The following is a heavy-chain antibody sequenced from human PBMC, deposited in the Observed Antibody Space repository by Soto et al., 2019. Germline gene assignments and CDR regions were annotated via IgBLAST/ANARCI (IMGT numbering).Heavy chain of an antibody. CDR3: ARGSWDDVTGHYYMDV. V-gene: IGHV6-1*01. CDR1: GGRVSSNSAA. CDR2: TYYRSKWYI. Sequence: SQTLSLTCDISGGRVSSNSAAWNWIRQTPSRGFEWLGRTYYRSKWYINYAVSVKSRITVNPDTSKNQFSLQLNSVTPEDTAVYYCARGSWDDVTGHYYMDVWGKGTTVTVSS. J-gene: IGHJ6*03. D-gene: IGHD1-1*01.